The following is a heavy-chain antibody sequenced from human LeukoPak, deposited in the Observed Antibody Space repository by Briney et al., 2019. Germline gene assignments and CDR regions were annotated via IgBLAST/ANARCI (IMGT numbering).Heavy chain of an antibody. J-gene: IGHJ4*02. CDR2: IYPGDSDT. V-gene: IGHV5-51*01. D-gene: IGHD3-10*01. CDR1: GYSFTSYW. Sequence: GESLKISCKGSGYSFTSYWIGRVRHVPGKGLEYMGIIYPGDSDTRYSPSFQGQVTISADKSISTAYLQWSSLKASDTAMYYCATLVRYGSFFDYWGQGTLVTVSS. CDR3: ATLVRYGSFFDY.